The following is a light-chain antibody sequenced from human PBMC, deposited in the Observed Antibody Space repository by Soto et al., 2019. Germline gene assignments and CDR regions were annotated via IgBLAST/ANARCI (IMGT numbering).Light chain of an antibody. J-gene: IGKJ2*01. CDR1: QSNRTS. Sequence: DIQMTQSPSSLSASVGDRVTITCRASQSNRTSLNWYQQKPGKAPKLLIYGGFSLQSGAPSRFSGSGSGTDFTLTISSLQPEDFAVYYCQQYYSTPPTFGQGTKVEIK. CDR2: GGF. V-gene: IGKV1-39*01. CDR3: QQYYSTPPT.